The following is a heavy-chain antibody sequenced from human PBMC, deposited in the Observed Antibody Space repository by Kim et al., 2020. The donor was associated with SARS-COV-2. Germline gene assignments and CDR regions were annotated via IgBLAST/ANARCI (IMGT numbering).Heavy chain of an antibody. V-gene: IGHV1-3*01. CDR2: NT. D-gene: IGHD6-13*01. J-gene: IGHJ4*02. CDR3: ARDRSRMIDY. Sequence: NTKYAPKSQGRVTITRDPSARPAYMELSSLRSEDTAVYYCARDRSRMIDYWGQGTLVTVSS.